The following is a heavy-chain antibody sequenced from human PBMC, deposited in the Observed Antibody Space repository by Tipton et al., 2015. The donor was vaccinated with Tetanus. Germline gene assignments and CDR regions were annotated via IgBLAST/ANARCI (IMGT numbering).Heavy chain of an antibody. Sequence: TLSLTCTVSGDSVSGYYWSWLRQPPGKPLEWISDIYYSGATEYNPSLQSRVTTSLHASQRQFSLKLTSVTPADTAIYYCARKGRQFCSGDCYPTAYDIWGHGTMVTVSS. D-gene: IGHD2-21*02. J-gene: IGHJ3*02. CDR2: IYYSGAT. CDR1: GDSVSGYY. V-gene: IGHV4-59*02. CDR3: ARKGRQFCSGDCYPTAYDI.